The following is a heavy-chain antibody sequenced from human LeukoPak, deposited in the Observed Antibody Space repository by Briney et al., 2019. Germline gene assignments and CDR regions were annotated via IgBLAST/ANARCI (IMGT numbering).Heavy chain of an antibody. CDR3: AKAPVTSCRGAYCYPFDY. J-gene: IGHJ4*02. V-gene: IGHV3-23*01. CDR1: GFTFSSYA. Sequence: PGGSLRLSCAASGFTFSSYAMSWVRQAPGKWLEWVSAISSTDAGTYHADSVRGRFTISRDSSKNTLYLQMNSLRAEDAAVYYCAKAPVTSCRGAYCYPFDYWGQGTLVTVSS. CDR2: ISSTDAGT. D-gene: IGHD2-21*01.